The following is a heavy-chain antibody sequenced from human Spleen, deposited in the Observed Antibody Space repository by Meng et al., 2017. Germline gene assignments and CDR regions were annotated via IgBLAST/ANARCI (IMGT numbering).Heavy chain of an antibody. CDR3: AKPFLNGTWSSDD. CDR1: GFTFSSYA. D-gene: IGHD6-13*01. J-gene: IGHJ4*02. Sequence: GESLKISCAASGFTFSSYAMSWVRQAPTKGLEWVSAISGSGGSTYYADSLKGRFTISRDNSKNTLYLQMNSLRAEDTAIYYCAKPFLNGTWSSDDWGQGTLVTVSS. V-gene: IGHV3-23*01. CDR2: ISGSGGST.